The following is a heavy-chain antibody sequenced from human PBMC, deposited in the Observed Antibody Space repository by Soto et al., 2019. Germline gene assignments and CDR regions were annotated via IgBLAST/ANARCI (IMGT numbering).Heavy chain of an antibody. Sequence: SVTVSCKASGYTFTCYYMHWLRLAPGQGLEWMGMINTGSGTTRYAQKFQGRVTITRDTSASTAYMELTSLRSEDTAIYYCAVVRGAAVTGYYFDSWGQGILVTVPQ. CDR1: GYTFTCYY. CDR3: AVVRGAAVTGYYFDS. CDR2: INTGSGTT. D-gene: IGHD6-13*01. J-gene: IGHJ4*02. V-gene: IGHV1-46*01.